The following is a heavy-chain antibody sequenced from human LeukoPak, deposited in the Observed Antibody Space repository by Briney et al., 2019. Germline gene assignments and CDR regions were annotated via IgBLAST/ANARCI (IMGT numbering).Heavy chain of an antibody. Sequence: GGSLRLSCAASGFSFSSYGMHWVRQASGKGLKWVAVTSFDGSDNYYADSVKGRFTISRDNSKNTLYLQMNSLRADDTAVYYCAKDQTPYSWGQGTLITVSS. J-gene: IGHJ4*02. D-gene: IGHD4-23*01. CDR1: GFSFSSYG. CDR2: TSFDGSDN. V-gene: IGHV3-30*12. CDR3: AKDQTPYS.